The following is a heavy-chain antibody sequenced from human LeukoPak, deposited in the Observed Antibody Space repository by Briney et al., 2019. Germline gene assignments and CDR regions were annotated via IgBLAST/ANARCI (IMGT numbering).Heavy chain of an antibody. CDR1: GYTFTGYY. V-gene: IGHV1-2*02. D-gene: IGHD3-22*01. CDR2: IKPNSGGT. Sequence: ASVKVSCKASGYTFTGYYMHWVRQAPGQGLEWMVWIKPNSGGTNYAQKFQGRVTMTRDTSISTAYMELSRLRSDDTAVYYCARGDLIRDSSGYYYRDYWGQGTLVTVSS. J-gene: IGHJ4*02. CDR3: ARGDLIRDSSGYYYRDY.